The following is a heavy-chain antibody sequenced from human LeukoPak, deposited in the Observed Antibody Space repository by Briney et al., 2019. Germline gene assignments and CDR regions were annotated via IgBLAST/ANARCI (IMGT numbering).Heavy chain of an antibody. CDR2: IYPGDSDT. J-gene: IGHJ4*02. Sequence: GESLRISCKGSGYSFSNYYIAWVRQMPRKGLEWMGIIYPGDSDTTYSPSFQGQVTMSADKSISAAYLQWSSLKASDTAMYYCARGSIYHDYWGQGTLVTVSS. CDR1: GYSFSNYY. V-gene: IGHV5-51*01. D-gene: IGHD3-3*01. CDR3: ARGSIYHDY.